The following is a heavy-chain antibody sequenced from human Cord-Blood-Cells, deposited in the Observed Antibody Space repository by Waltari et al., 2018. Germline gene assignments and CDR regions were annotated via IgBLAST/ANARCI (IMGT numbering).Heavy chain of an antibody. CDR3: ARGRGSSSWYSY. CDR2: INHSGST. J-gene: IGHJ4*02. Sequence: QVQLQQWGAGLLKPSETLSLTCAVYGGSFSGYYWSWIRQPPGKGLGWIGEINHSGSTTYNPSLKSRVTISVDTSKNQFSLKLSSVTAAGTAVYYCARGRGSSSWYSYWGQGTLVTVSS. D-gene: IGHD6-13*01. V-gene: IGHV4-34*01. CDR1: GGSFSGYY.